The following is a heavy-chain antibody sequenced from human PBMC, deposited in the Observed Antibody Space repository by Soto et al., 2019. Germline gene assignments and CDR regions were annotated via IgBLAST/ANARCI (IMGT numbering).Heavy chain of an antibody. Sequence: EVQLLESGGGLVQPGGSLRLSCAASGFTFSSYAMSWVRQAPGKGLEWVSAISGSGGSTYYADSVKGRFTISRDNSKNTLYLQMNSRRAEDTAVYYCAIRGYSYGPEDYWGQGTLVTVSS. CDR1: GFTFSSYA. V-gene: IGHV3-23*01. CDR2: ISGSGGST. J-gene: IGHJ4*02. CDR3: AIRGYSYGPEDY. D-gene: IGHD5-18*01.